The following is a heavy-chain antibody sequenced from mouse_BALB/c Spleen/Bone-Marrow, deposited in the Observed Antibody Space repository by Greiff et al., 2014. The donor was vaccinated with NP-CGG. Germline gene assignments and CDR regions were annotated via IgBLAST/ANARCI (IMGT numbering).Heavy chain of an antibody. D-gene: IGHD1-1*01. CDR2: IPPGSGTT. J-gene: IGHJ3*01. V-gene: IGHV1S41*01. CDR1: GYTFTSYW. CDR3: ARGSYYYGGSSPWFAY. Sequence: DLVKPGASVKLSCKASGYTFTSYWINWIKQRPGQGLEWIGRIPPGSGTTYYNEMFKGKATLTVDTSSTTAYIQLSSLSSEDSAVYFCARGSYYYGGSSPWFAYWGQGTLVTVSA.